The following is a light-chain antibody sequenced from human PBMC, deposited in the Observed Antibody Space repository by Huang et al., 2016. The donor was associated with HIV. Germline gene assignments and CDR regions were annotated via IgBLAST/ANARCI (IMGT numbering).Light chain of an antibody. Sequence: EIVLTQSPGTLSLSPGERATLSCRASQSVSRNHLAWYQQKSGQAPRLLIYAASSRATGIPDRFSGSGSGTDLTLTISRLEPEDFAVYYCQQYGSSPVTFGQGTKLEIK. CDR3: QQYGSSPVT. CDR1: QSVSRNH. J-gene: IGKJ2*01. V-gene: IGKV3-20*01. CDR2: AAS.